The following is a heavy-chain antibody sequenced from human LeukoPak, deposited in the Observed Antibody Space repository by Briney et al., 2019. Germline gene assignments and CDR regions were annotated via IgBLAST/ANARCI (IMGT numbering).Heavy chain of an antibody. CDR2: ISTSGGST. CDR3: AKAPSGSSREGMDV. V-gene: IGHV3-23*01. D-gene: IGHD1-26*01. CDR1: GFTFRSYA. Sequence: GGSLRLSCAASGFTFRSYAMTWVRQAPGKGLEWVSAISTSGGSTYYADSVKGRFTISRDNSQNTLYLQMNSLRDEDTAVYYCAKAPSGSSREGMDVWGQGITATVSS. J-gene: IGHJ6*02.